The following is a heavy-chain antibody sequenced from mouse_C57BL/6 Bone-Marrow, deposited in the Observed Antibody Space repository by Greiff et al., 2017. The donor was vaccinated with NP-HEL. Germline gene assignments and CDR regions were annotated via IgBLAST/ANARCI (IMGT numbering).Heavy chain of an antibody. V-gene: IGHV5-4*01. Sequence: EVQVVESGGGLVKPGGSLKLSCAASGFTFSSYAMSWVRQTPDKRLEWVATISDGGSYTYYPDNVKGRFTISRDNAKHNLYLQMSHMKSEDTAMYYCASARYYYGSLFAYWGQGTLVTVSA. CDR1: GFTFSSYA. CDR2: ISDGGSYT. J-gene: IGHJ3*01. CDR3: ASARYYYGSLFAY. D-gene: IGHD1-1*01.